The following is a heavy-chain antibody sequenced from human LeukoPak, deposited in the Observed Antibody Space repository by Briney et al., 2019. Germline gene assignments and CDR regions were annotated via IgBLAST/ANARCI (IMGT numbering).Heavy chain of an antibody. Sequence: SETLSLTCTVSGGSISSSSYYWGWIRQPPGKGLEWIGSIYYSGSTYYNPSLKSRVTTSVDTSKNQFSLKLSSVTAADTAVYYCASNPTRIWFGEFKAPSYFDYWGQRTLVTVSS. J-gene: IGHJ4*02. CDR2: IYYSGST. CDR1: GGSISSSSYY. CDR3: ASNPTRIWFGEFKAPSYFDY. D-gene: IGHD3-10*01. V-gene: IGHV4-39*01.